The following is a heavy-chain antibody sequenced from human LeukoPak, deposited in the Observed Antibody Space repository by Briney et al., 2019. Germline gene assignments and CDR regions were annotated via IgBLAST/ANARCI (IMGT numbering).Heavy chain of an antibody. V-gene: IGHV3-23*01. CDR2: ISGSGGST. J-gene: IGHJ6*02. CDR3: ARIEAYYGMDV. Sequence: PGGSLRLSCEASGFTFSSQAWSWFRQAPGRGRDWFSAISGSGGSTYYADSVKGRFTISRDNSKNTLYLQMNCLRAEDTAVYYCARIEAYYGMDVWGQGTTVTVSS. CDR1: GFTFSSQA.